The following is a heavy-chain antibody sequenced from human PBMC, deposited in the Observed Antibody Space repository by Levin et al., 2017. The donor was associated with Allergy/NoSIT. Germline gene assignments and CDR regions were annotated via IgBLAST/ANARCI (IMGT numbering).Heavy chain of an antibody. V-gene: IGHV3-33*01. CDR1: GFTFRDYG. J-gene: IGHJ6*02. Sequence: GESLKISCAASGFTFRDYGIHWVRRAPGKGLEWVAVIWNDGSDKFYADAVRGRFTISRDNAKSLLYLQMNILRGDDTAVYHCVSAVYRGGCHGGWFGMDVWGQGTTVTVS. D-gene: IGHD6-19*01. CDR3: VSAVYRGGCHGGWFGMDV. CDR2: IWNDGSDK.